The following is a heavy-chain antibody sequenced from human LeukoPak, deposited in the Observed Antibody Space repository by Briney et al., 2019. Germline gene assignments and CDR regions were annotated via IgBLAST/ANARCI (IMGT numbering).Heavy chain of an antibody. Sequence: GRSLRLSCAGAGFSFSTYDMLWVRQAPGKVLEWVSAIGSGGDTYYAGSVKGRFTISRESAKNSFYLQMDSLNGGDTAVYFCARAVAGTDEIDSWGQGTLVTVSS. CDR1: GFSFSTYD. D-gene: IGHD6-19*01. CDR3: ARAVAGTDEIDS. V-gene: IGHV3-13*01. J-gene: IGHJ4*02. CDR2: IGSGGDT.